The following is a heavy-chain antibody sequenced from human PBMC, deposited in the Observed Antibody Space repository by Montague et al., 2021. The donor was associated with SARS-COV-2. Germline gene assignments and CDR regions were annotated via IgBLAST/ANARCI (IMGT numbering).Heavy chain of an antibody. CDR3: ASDHNCDDH. CDR1: GFSFSTFS. J-gene: IGHJ4*02. D-gene: IGHD1-20*01. CDR2: IKQDGSDK. V-gene: IGHV3-7*05. Sequence: SLRLSCAASGFSFSTFSMPWVRQAPGKGLEWVAIIKQDGSDKYYVESVKGRFTISRDNARNSLYLQLNNLRAEDTAVYYCASDHNCDDHWGQGNLVTVSS.